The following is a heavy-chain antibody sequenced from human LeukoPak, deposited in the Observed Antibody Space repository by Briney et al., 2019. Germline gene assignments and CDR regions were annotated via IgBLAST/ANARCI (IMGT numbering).Heavy chain of an antibody. CDR2: IFYSGST. CDR1: GGSISSYY. CDR3: ARHLLVADYYYYAMDV. V-gene: IGHV4-59*08. D-gene: IGHD5-12*01. Sequence: SETLAHTCTVSGGSISSYYWTWIRQPPGKGLEWIGYIFYSGSTNYNPSLKSRVTISVDTSKNQFSLRLSSVTAADTAVYYCARHLLVADYYYYAMDVWGQGTTVTVSS. J-gene: IGHJ6*02.